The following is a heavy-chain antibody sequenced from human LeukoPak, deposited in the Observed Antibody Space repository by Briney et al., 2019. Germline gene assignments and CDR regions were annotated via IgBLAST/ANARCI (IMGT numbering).Heavy chain of an antibody. CDR3: AKDRGFIAIAGFDY. J-gene: IGHJ4*02. V-gene: IGHV3-30*18. CDR1: GFTFSNYG. D-gene: IGHD6-13*01. Sequence: PGGSLRLSCTASGFTFSNYGMHWVRQAPGKGLEWVAVISYDGSNKYYADSVKGRFTISRDNSKNTLYLQMNSLRAEDTAVYYCAKDRGFIAIAGFDYWGQGTLVTVSS. CDR2: ISYDGSNK.